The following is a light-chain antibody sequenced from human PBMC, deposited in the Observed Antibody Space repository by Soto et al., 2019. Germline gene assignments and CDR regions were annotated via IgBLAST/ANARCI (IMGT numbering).Light chain of an antibody. Sequence: DIQMTQSPSTLSASEGDRVTISCRASQSVSIWLAWYQQKPRRAPKLLIYKSSIFESGVPSRFSGSGSGTEFTLTISSLQPDDFATYYCQQFNTSPWTFSQGTKVDIK. CDR3: QQFNTSPWT. J-gene: IGKJ1*01. CDR1: QSVSIW. V-gene: IGKV1-5*03. CDR2: KSS.